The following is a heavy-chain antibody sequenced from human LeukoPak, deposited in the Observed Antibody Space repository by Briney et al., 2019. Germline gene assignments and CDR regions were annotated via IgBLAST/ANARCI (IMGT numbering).Heavy chain of an antibody. CDR1: GDSVSSKNAA. CDR3: VREAGGYYTNYFFAS. D-gene: IGHD3-22*01. CDR2: TYYRSKWYN. Sequence: SQTLSLTCALSGDSVSSKNAAWNWIRQSPSRGLEWLGRTYYRSKWYNDYALSVKSQITINPDTSKNQSSLQLNSVIPEDTAVYYCVREAGGYYTNYFFASWGQGTLVTVSS. V-gene: IGHV6-1*01. J-gene: IGHJ4*02.